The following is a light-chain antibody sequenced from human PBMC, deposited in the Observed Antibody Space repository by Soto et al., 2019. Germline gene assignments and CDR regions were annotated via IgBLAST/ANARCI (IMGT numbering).Light chain of an antibody. CDR1: SSDVGGYNY. V-gene: IGLV2-14*01. CDR2: EVS. J-gene: IGLJ2*01. Sequence: QPALTQPATGSESPVPSTTISSTGTSSDVGGYNYVSWYQQHPGKAPNLMIYEVSNRPSGVSNRFSGSKSGNTASLTISGLQAEDEADYYCISYNDSSTPVVFGGATKVTVL. CDR3: ISYNDSSTPVV.